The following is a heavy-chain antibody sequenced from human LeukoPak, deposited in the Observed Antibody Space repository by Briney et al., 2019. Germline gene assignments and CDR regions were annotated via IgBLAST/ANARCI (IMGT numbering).Heavy chain of an antibody. V-gene: IGHV3-9*01. Sequence: GRSLRLSCAASGFTYDDYAMHWVRQDPGKGLEWVSGISWNSGSIGYADSVKGRFTISRDNAKNSLYLQMNSLRAEDTALYYCAKDTPFGGSFQFDYWGQGTLVTVSS. J-gene: IGHJ4*02. CDR3: AKDTPFGGSFQFDY. D-gene: IGHD3-16*01. CDR2: ISWNSGSI. CDR1: GFTYDDYA.